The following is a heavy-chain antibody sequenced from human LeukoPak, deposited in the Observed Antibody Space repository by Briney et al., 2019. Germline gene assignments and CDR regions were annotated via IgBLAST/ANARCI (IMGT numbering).Heavy chain of an antibody. D-gene: IGHD4-17*01. CDR1: GFSFNSFA. J-gene: IGHJ4*02. CDR2: ISGSGDET. CDR3: AKDQGNDYGDQLHY. Sequence: PGGSLRLSCAASGFSFNSFAMSWVRQAPGEGLEWVSAISGSGDETYYADSVKGRFTISRDNSKNTLFLQMNSLRAEDTALYYCAKDQGNDYGDQLHYWGQGTLVTVSS. V-gene: IGHV3-23*01.